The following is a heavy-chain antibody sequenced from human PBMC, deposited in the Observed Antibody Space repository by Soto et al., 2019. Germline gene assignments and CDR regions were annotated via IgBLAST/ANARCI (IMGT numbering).Heavy chain of an antibody. CDR2: ISAYNGNT. J-gene: IGHJ3*01. D-gene: IGHD2-2*01. CDR3: ARSCTSWDDAFDL. Sequence: QVQLVQSGAEVKKPGASVKVSCKASGYTFTSYGISWVRQAPGQGLEWMGWISAYNGNTNYAQKLQGRVTMTTHTPPSTAYMELRSLRSVEPAVYYCARSCTSWDDAFDLWGQGTMVTVSS. CDR1: GYTFTSYG. V-gene: IGHV1-18*01.